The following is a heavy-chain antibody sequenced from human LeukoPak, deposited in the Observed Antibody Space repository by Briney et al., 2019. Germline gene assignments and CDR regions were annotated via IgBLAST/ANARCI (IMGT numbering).Heavy chain of an antibody. CDR1: GFTFSSYW. Sequence: PGGSLRLSCAASGFTFSSYWMTWVRQAPGKGLEWVANIKQDGSEKYYVDSVKGRFTISRDNSKNTVYLQMNSLRVEDTAVYHCGKERYGSSSVVDYWGHGTLVTVSS. D-gene: IGHD6-6*01. CDR2: IKQDGSEK. J-gene: IGHJ4*01. V-gene: IGHV3-7*03. CDR3: GKERYGSSSVVDY.